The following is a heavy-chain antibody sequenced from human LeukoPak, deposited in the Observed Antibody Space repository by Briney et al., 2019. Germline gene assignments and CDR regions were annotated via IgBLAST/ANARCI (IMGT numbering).Heavy chain of an antibody. D-gene: IGHD4-17*01. Sequence: PGGSLRLSCAASGFTFNRYAMNWVRQAPGKGLGWVSGISGSGGVTYYADSVKGRFTISRDNSKNILYLHMNSLTAEDTAIYYCAGDANGEYQAFHIWGQGTLVTVSS. CDR2: ISGSGGVT. CDR1: GFTFNRYA. J-gene: IGHJ4*02. V-gene: IGHV3-23*01. CDR3: AGDANGEYQAFHI.